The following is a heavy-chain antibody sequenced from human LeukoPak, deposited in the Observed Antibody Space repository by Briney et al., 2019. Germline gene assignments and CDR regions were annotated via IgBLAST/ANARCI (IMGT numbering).Heavy chain of an antibody. Sequence: GESLKISCKGSGYSFTSYWIGWVRQMPGKGLEWMGIINPRDSDTKYSPSFQGQVTISVDKSISTAYLQWSSLKASDTAMYYCARQSVDGRYTFDYWGQETLVTVSS. V-gene: IGHV5-51*01. CDR2: INPRDSDT. CDR3: ARQSVDGRYTFDY. J-gene: IGHJ4*02. D-gene: IGHD3-16*02. CDR1: GYSFTSYW.